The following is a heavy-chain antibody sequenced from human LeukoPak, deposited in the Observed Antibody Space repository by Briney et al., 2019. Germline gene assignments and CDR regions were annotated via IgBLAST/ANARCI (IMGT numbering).Heavy chain of an antibody. CDR2: INPNSGGT. CDR1: GYTFTDYY. V-gene: IGHV1-2*02. CDR3: ARENIAAAGTLDY. Sequence: ASVKVSCKASGYTFTDYYIHWVRQAPGQGLEWMGWINPNSGGTNYAQKFQGRVTMTRDTSISTAYMELSRLRSDDTAVYYCARENIAAAGTLDYWGQGTLVTVSS. J-gene: IGHJ4*02. D-gene: IGHD6-13*01.